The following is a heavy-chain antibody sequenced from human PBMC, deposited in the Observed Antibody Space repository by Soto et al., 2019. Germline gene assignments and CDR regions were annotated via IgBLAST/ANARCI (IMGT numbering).Heavy chain of an antibody. D-gene: IGHD3-22*01. J-gene: IGHJ4*02. CDR3: SSLYYDSSGYLFDS. CDR2: IYHSGST. V-gene: IGHV4-30-2*01. CDR1: GGSISSGGYS. Sequence: SETLSLTCAVSGGSISSGGYSWSWIRQPPGKGLEWIGYIYHSGSTYYNPSLKSRVTISVDRSKNQFSLKLSSVTAADTAVYYCSSLYYDSSGYLFDSWGQGTLVTVSS.